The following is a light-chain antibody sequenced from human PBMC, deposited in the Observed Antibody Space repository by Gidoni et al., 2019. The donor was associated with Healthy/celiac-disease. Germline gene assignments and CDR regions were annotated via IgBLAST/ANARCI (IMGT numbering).Light chain of an antibody. Sequence: EIVLTQSPGTLSLSPGESATLSCRASQSVSSSYLAWYQQKPGQAPRLLIYGASSRATGIPDRFSGSGSGTDFTLTISRLEPEDCAVYYCQQYGSSPTFGQXTRLDIK. J-gene: IGKJ5*01. CDR2: GAS. CDR3: QQYGSSPT. CDR1: QSVSSSY. V-gene: IGKV3-20*01.